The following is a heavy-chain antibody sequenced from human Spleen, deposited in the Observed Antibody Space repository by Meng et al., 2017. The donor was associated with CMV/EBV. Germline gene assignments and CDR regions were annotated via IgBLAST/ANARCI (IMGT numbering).Heavy chain of an antibody. Sequence: GESLKISCAASGFTFSSYAMSWVRQAPGKGLEWVSAISGSGGSTYYADSVKGRFTISRDNSKNTLYLQMNSLRAEDTAVYYCAKDGYCSSTSCHYYCYGMDVWGQGTTVTVSS. CDR1: GFTFSSYA. V-gene: IGHV3-23*01. D-gene: IGHD2-2*01. CDR3: AKDGYCSSTSCHYYCYGMDV. CDR2: ISGSGGST. J-gene: IGHJ6*02.